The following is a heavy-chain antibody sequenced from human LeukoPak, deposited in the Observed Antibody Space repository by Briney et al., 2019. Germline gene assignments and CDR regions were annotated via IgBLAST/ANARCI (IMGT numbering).Heavy chain of an antibody. CDR1: GYTFTSYD. CDR3: AREYYYGSGSYPYHYYYYMDV. V-gene: IGHV1-8*01. J-gene: IGHJ6*03. Sequence: ASVKVSCKASGYTFTSYDINWVRQATGQGLEWMGWMNPNSGNTGYAQKFQGRVTMTRNTSISTAYMELGSLRSDDTAVYYCAREYYYGSGSYPYHYYYYMDVWGKGTTVTVSS. D-gene: IGHD3-10*01. CDR2: MNPNSGNT.